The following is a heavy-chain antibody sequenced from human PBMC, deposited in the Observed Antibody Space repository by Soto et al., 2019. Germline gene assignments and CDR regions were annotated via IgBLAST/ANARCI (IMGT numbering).Heavy chain of an antibody. CDR1: GGSISSYY. D-gene: IGHD2-21*01. Sequence: SETLSLTCTVSGGSISSYYWSLIRQHPGKGLEWIGYIYYSGSTYYNPSLKSRVTISVDTSKNQFSLKLSSVTAEDTAVYYCARRDQIAYYYGMDVWGQGTTVTVSS. CDR3: ARRDQIAYYYGMDV. J-gene: IGHJ6*02. CDR2: IYYSGST. V-gene: IGHV4-59*06.